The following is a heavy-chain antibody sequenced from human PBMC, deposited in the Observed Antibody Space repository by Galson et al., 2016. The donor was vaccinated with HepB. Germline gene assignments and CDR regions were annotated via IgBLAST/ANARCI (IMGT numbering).Heavy chain of an antibody. CDR1: RFTISSYW. J-gene: IGHJ4*02. CDR3: TSEPTDSEEGY. CDR2: INQDGSDR. V-gene: IGHV3-7*03. Sequence: SLRLSCAAPRFTISSYWMSWVRQAPGEGPEWVANINQDGSDRNYVDSVKGRFTISRDNARNSLYLQMSSLRAEDTAVYYCTSEPTDSEEGYWGQGTLVTVSS.